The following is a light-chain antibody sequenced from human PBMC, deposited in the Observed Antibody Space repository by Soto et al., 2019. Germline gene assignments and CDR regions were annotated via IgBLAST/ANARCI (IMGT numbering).Light chain of an antibody. V-gene: IGKV3-20*01. CDR2: GAS. Sequence: IVMTQSPATLSPSPGERANLSCRASLSVSSDLAWYRQKPGQAPRLLVYGASSRATGIPDRFSGSGSGTDFTLTISRLEPEDFAVYYCQQYGSSPRTFGQGTKVDIK. J-gene: IGKJ1*01. CDR1: LSVSSD. CDR3: QQYGSSPRT.